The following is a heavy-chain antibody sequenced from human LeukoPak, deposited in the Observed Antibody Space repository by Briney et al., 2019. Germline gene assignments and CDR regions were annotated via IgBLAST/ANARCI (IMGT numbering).Heavy chain of an antibody. V-gene: IGHV2-5*01. J-gene: IGHJ5*02. Sequence: TLSLTCTVSGDSTSNFYWNWIRQPPGKALEWLALIYWNDDKRYSPSLKSRLTITKDTSRNQVVLTMTNMDPVDTATYYCAHTLYQLLPDNWFDPWGQGTLVTVSS. CDR2: IYWNDDK. CDR3: AHTLYQLLPDNWFDP. D-gene: IGHD2-2*01. CDR1: GDSTSNFYW.